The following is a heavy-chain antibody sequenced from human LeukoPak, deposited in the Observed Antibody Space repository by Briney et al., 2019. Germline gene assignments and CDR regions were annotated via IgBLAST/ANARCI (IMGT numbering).Heavy chain of an antibody. CDR3: AKAGPGIAAASTNWFDP. CDR1: GFTFSSYA. D-gene: IGHD6-13*01. V-gene: IGHV3-23*01. Sequence: GGSLRLSCAASGFTFSSYAMSWVRQAPGKGLEWVSAISGSGGSTYYADSVKGRFTISRDNSKNTLYLQMNSLRAEDTAVYYCAKAGPGIAAASTNWFDPWGQGTLVTVSS. J-gene: IGHJ5*02. CDR2: ISGSGGST.